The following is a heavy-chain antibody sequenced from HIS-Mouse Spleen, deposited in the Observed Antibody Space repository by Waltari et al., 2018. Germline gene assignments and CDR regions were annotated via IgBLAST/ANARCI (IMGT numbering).Heavy chain of an antibody. CDR3: AREIPYSSSWYDWYFDL. Sequence: QLQLQESGPGLVKPSETLSLTCTVSGGSISSSSYYWGWIRQPPGKGLEGIGSSYYSGSTHYNPSLKSRVTISVDTSKNQFSLKRSSVTAADTAVYYCAREIPYSSSWYDWYFDLWGRGTLVTVSS. D-gene: IGHD6-13*01. V-gene: IGHV4-39*07. CDR2: SYYSGST. CDR1: GGSISSSSYY. J-gene: IGHJ2*01.